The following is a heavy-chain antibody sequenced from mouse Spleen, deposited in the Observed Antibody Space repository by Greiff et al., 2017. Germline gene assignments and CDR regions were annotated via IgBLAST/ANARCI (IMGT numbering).Heavy chain of an antibody. D-gene: IGHD1-2*01. Sequence: EVKLEESGAELVRPGASVKLSCTASGFNIKDDYMHWVKQRPEQGLEWIGWIDPENGDTEYASKFQGKATITADTSSNTAYLQLSSLTSEDTAVYYCTTGGRLDYWGQGTTLTVSS. J-gene: IGHJ2*01. CDR1: GFNIKDDY. V-gene: IGHV14-4*01. CDR3: TTGGRLDY. CDR2: IDPENGDT.